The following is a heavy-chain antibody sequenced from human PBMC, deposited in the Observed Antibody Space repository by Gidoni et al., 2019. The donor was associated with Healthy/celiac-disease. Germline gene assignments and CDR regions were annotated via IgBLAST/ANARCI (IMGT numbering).Heavy chain of an antibody. J-gene: IGHJ4*02. CDR3: AKGRGLYYGDPFDY. CDR1: GFTFSSYG. D-gene: IGHD4-17*01. CDR2: ISYDGSNK. Sequence: QVQLVESGGGVVQPGRSLRLSCAASGFTFSSYGMHWVRQAPGKGLECVAVISYDGSNKSYADSVKGRFTISRDNSKNTLYLQMNSLRAEDTAVYYFAKGRGLYYGDPFDYWGQGTLVTVSS. V-gene: IGHV3-30*18.